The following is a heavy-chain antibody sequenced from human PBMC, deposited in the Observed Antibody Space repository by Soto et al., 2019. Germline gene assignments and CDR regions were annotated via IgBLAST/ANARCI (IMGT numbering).Heavy chain of an antibody. J-gene: IGHJ4*02. CDR3: ARNHGSPPDDY. V-gene: IGHV3-48*01. D-gene: IGHD2-15*01. Sequence: PGGSLRLSCAASGFTFSSYSMNWVRQAPGKGLEWVSYISSSSSTIYYADSVKGRFTISRDNAKNSLYLQMNSLRAEDTAVYYCARNHGSPPDDYWGQGTLVTVSS. CDR1: GFTFSSYS. CDR2: ISSSSSTI.